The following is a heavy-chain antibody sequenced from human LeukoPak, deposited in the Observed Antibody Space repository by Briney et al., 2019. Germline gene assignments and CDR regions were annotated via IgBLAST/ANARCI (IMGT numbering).Heavy chain of an antibody. CDR2: ISGGGGGT. CDR3: AKALGGKPYYYYGMDV. V-gene: IGHV3-23*01. CDR1: GFPFSTFA. Sequence: PGGSLRLSCAASGFPFSTFAMTWVRQAPGKGLEWVSAISGGGGGTFYADSVKGRFTISRDNSKNTLYLQMNSLSAEDTAVYYCAKALGGKPYYYYGMDVWGQGTTVTVSS. J-gene: IGHJ6*02.